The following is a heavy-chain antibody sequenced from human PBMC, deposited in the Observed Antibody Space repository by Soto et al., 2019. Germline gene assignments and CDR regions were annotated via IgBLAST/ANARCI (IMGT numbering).Heavy chain of an antibody. CDR1: GFTFSSYW. CDR3: VRTSLVVAAATREDY. CDR2: INSDGSST. D-gene: IGHD2-15*01. Sequence: EVQLVESGGGLVQPGGSLRLSCAASGFTFSSYWMHWVRQAPGKGLVWVSRINSDGSSTSYADSVKGRFTISIDNAKNTLYLQMNSLRAEDTAVYYCVRTSLVVAAATREDYWGQGNLVTVSS. J-gene: IGHJ4*02. V-gene: IGHV3-74*01.